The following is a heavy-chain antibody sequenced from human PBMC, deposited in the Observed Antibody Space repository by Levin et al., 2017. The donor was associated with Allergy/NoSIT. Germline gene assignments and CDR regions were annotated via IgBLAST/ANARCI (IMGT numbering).Heavy chain of an antibody. CDR1: GFTFSSYS. J-gene: IGHJ3*02. D-gene: IGHD5-18*01. CDR3: ARFLDTAMVVENAAFDI. CDR2: ISSSSSYI. Sequence: PGGSLRLSCAASGFTFSSYSMNWVRQAPGKGLEWVSSISSSSSYIYYADSVKGRFTISRDNAKNSLYLQMNSLRAEDTAVYYCARFLDTAMVVENAAFDIWGQGTMVTVSS. V-gene: IGHV3-21*01.